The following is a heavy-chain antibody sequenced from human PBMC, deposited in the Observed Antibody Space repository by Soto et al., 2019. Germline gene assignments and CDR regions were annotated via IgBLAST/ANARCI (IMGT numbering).Heavy chain of an antibody. CDR1: GFTLSLYT. D-gene: IGHD1-1*01. V-gene: IGHV3-21*06. Sequence: EGQLFESGGGLVKAGGSLRLSCAASGFTLSLYTINWVRQAPGKGLEWVSSLGVSDDRFYAGSVKGRFTISRDNAKNTRYLEMPGLRGEDTAVYCCARFTGIPEIAPLEADHWGQGTLGTVSS. J-gene: IGHJ4*02. CDR3: ARFTGIPEIAPLEADH. CDR2: LGVSDDR.